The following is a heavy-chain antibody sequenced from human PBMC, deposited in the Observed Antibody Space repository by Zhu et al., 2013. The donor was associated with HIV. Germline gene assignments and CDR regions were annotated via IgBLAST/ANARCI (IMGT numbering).Heavy chain of an antibody. CDR3: ARRELPGYTNGFDAFNI. CDR1: GFTVQSNH. V-gene: IGHV3-53*01. D-gene: IGHD5-18*01. J-gene: IGHJ3*02. Sequence: EVQVVESGGGLTQPGGSLRLSCAASGFTVQSNHMSWVRQAPGKGLEWVSLTYGDASTYAGRTYAGSTYYAYSVKGQFTISRDTSRNTLDLEMNSLRVEDTAVYYCARRELPGYTNGFDAFNIWGQGTNGHRLF. CDR2: TYGDASTYAGRTYAGST.